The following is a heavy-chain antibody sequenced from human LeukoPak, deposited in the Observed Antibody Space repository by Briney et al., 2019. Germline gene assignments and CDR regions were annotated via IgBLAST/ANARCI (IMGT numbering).Heavy chain of an antibody. V-gene: IGHV4-61*02. CDR3: ARDPDY. Sequence: SSETLSLTCTGSGGSISSGSYYWSWIRQPAGKGLDWIGRIYTSGSTNYNPSLKSRVTISVDTSKNQFSLKLRSVTAADTAVYYCARDPDYWGQGTLVTVSS. J-gene: IGHJ4*02. CDR1: GGSISSGSYY. CDR2: IYTSGST.